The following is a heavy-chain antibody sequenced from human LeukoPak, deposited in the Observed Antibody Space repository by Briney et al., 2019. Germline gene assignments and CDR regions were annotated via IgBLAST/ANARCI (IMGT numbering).Heavy chain of an antibody. D-gene: IGHD3-22*01. CDR3: ARFSLYDNSGYYSWIFDF. CDR2: IQQDGSAK. CDR1: GFTFSTSW. J-gene: IGHJ4*02. Sequence: PGGSLRLSCAASGFTFSTSWMSWVRQAPGKGLEWVANIQQDGSAKYYVDSVKGRFTISRDNAKNSLYLQMNSLRAEDTAVYYCARFSLYDNSGYYSWIFDFWGQGTLVTVSS. V-gene: IGHV3-7*01.